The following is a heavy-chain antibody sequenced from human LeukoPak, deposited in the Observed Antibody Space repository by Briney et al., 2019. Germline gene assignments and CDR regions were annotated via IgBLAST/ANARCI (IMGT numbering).Heavy chain of an antibody. Sequence: PSETLSLTCTVSGGSISSGSYYWSWIRQPAGKGLEWIGHIYTSGSTNYNPSLKSRVTISADTSKNQFSLKLSSVTAADTAVYYCARNWNYFEYWGQGTLVTVSS. V-gene: IGHV4-61*09. J-gene: IGHJ4*02. D-gene: IGHD1-1*01. CDR1: GGSISSGSYY. CDR3: ARNWNYFEY. CDR2: IYTSGST.